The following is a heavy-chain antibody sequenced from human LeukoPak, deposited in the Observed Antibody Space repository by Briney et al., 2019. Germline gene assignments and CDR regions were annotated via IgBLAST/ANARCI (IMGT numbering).Heavy chain of an antibody. CDR2: INHSGSA. V-gene: IGHV4-34*01. CDR3: ARGQGTVTTH. Sequence: PSETLSLTCAVSGGSFSGYYWTWNRQPPGKGLEWIGEINHSGSANYNPSLMSRVTISLDTSKNHFSLNLSSVTAADTAVYYCARGQGTVTTHWGQGTLVTVSS. D-gene: IGHD4-11*01. CDR1: GGSFSGYY. J-gene: IGHJ4*02.